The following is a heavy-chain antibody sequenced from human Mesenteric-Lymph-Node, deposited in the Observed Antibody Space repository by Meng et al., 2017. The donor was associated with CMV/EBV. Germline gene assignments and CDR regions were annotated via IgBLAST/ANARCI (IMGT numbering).Heavy chain of an antibody. Sequence: LRLSCAASGFNFSNYWMHWVRQAPGKGLVWVSRINGDGSSTTYADSVKGRFTISRDNAKNTLYLQMNSLRAEDTAVYYCVRTNSGYAYWGQGTLVTVSS. D-gene: IGHD5-12*01. CDR3: VRTNSGYAY. CDR1: GFNFSNYW. J-gene: IGHJ4*02. CDR2: INGDGSST. V-gene: IGHV3-74*01.